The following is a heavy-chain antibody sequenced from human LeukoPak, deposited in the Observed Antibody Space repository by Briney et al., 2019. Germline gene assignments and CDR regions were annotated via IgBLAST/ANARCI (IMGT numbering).Heavy chain of an antibody. J-gene: IGHJ6*03. Sequence: PSETLSLTCAVYGGSFSGYYWSWIRQPPGKGLEWTGEINHSGSTNYNPSLKSRVTISVDTSKNQFSLKLSSVTAADTAVYYCASRGIVVVPAAIPLYMDVWGKGTTVTVSS. CDR2: INHSGST. CDR1: GGSFSGYY. V-gene: IGHV4-34*01. CDR3: ASRGIVVVPAAIPLYMDV. D-gene: IGHD2-2*01.